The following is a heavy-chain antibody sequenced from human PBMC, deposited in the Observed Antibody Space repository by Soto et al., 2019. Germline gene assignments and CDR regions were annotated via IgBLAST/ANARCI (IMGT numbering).Heavy chain of an antibody. CDR2: IIPIFGTA. CDR3: ARSEKGSGIQPWLKRFDY. CDR1: GGTFSSYA. Sequence: GASVKVSCKASGGTFSSYAISWVRQAPGQGLEWMGGIIPIFGTANYAQKFQGRVTITADESTSTAYMELSSLRSEDTAVYYCARSEKGSGIQPWLKRFDYWGQGTLVTVS. D-gene: IGHD5-18*01. V-gene: IGHV1-69*13. J-gene: IGHJ4*02.